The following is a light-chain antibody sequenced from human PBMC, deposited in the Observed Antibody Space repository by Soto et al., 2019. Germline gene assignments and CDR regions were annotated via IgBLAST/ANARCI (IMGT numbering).Light chain of an antibody. CDR2: DVT. J-gene: IGLJ3*02. CDR1: SSDVGAYNY. V-gene: IGLV2-8*01. CDR3: SSFASSNTLV. Sequence: QSALTQPPSASGSPGQSVTISCTGTSSDVGAYNYVSWYQQHAGKAPKLVIYDVTKRPSGVPDRFSGSKSANTASLTVSGLQAEDEADYYCSSFASSNTLVFGGGTKLTVL.